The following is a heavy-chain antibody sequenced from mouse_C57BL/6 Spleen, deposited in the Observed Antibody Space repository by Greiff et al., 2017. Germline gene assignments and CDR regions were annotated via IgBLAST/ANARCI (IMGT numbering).Heavy chain of an antibody. CDR3: ANLLRSFAY. V-gene: IGHV1-69*01. Sequence: QVQLQQPGAELVMPGASVKLSCKASGYTFTSYWMHWVKQRPGQGLEWIGEIDPSASYTNYNQKFKGKSTWNVDKSSSMAYMQLSSLTSEDSAVYYCANLLRSFAYWGQGTLVTVSA. CDR1: GYTFTSYW. CDR2: IDPSASYT. J-gene: IGHJ3*01. D-gene: IGHD1-1*01.